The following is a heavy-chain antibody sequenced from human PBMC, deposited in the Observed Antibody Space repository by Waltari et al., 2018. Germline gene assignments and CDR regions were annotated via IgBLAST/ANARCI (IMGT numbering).Heavy chain of an antibody. V-gene: IGHV5-51*03. CDR1: GYSFTSYW. J-gene: IGHJ4*02. CDR2: IYPCDSDI. CDR3: ARRAACSGGVCYEDFDY. Sequence: EVQLVQSGAEVKKSGESLKISCEGSGYSFTSYWIGWVRQMPGKGLEWMGVIYPCDSDIRYSPSFQGQVTFSADKSSSTAYLHWSSLKASDTAIYYCARRAACSGGVCYEDFDYWGQGTLVTVSS. D-gene: IGHD2-8*02.